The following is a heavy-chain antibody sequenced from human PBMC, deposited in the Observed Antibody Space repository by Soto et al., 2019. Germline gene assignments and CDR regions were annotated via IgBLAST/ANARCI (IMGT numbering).Heavy chain of an antibody. D-gene: IGHD2-2*01. CDR2: ISACNGNT. CDR3: ARDEVPAAMRYYGMDV. CDR1: GYTFTSYG. J-gene: IGHJ6*02. V-gene: IGHV1-18*01. Sequence: AASVKVSCKASGYTFTSYGISWVRQAPGQGLEWMGWISACNGNTNYAQKLQGRVTMTTDTSTSTAYMELRSLRSDDTAVYYCARDEVPAAMRYYGMDVWGQGTTVTVSS.